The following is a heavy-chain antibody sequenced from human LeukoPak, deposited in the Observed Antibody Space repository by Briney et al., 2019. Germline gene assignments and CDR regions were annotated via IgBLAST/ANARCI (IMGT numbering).Heavy chain of an antibody. V-gene: IGHV4-61*02. D-gene: IGHD2-15*01. J-gene: IGHJ3*02. CDR3: GSDPTRDSFDI. CDR1: GDSISRGNYY. CDR2: IHTSGST. Sequence: SQTLSLTCTVSGDSISRGNYYWTWIRQPAGKRLEWIGRIHTSGSTNYNPSLKSQVTISMDTSKNQFSLNLNSVTAADADDYYCGSDPTRDSFDIWGQGTLVSVSS.